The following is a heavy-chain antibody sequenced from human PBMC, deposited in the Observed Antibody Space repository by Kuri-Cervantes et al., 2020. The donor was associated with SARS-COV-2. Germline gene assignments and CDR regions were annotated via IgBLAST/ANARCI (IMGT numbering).Heavy chain of an antibody. J-gene: IGHJ4*02. CDR2: ISNDAKHK. D-gene: IGHD2-21*01. CDR3: AKDHFGVPDF. Sequence: GESLKISCAASGFTFSNAWMSWVRQAPGKGLEWVAFISNDAKHKKCMVSGKGRFTISRDNTQNTLLLQMTSLRSEDTAIYYCAKDHFGVPDFWGQGTLVTVSS. V-gene: IGHV3-30*18. CDR1: GFTFSNAW.